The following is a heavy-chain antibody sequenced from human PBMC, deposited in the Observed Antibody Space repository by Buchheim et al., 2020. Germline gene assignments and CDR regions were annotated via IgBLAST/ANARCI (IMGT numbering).Heavy chain of an antibody. J-gene: IGHJ5*02. D-gene: IGHD3-22*01. CDR1: GFTFSSYA. CDR3: AKLTYYYDSSGYNWFDP. CDR2: ISGSGGST. Sequence: EVQLLESGGGLVQPGGSLRLSCAASGFTFSSYAMSWVRQAPGKGLEWVSAISGSGGSTYYADSVKGRFTISRDNAKNSLYLQMNSLRAEDTAVYYCAKLTYYYDSSGYNWFDPWGQGTL. V-gene: IGHV3-23*01.